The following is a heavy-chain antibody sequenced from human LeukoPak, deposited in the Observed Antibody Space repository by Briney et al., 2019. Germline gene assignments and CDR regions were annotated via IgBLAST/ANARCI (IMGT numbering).Heavy chain of an antibody. CDR2: INNSRGAT. V-gene: IGHV3-64*01. D-gene: IGHD3-10*01. CDR3: ARDGYSASGSYYGMDV. Sequence: SLRLSCTASGFTFTAYSMHWVRQAPGQGLECVSCINNSRGATNYANTVKGRFTISRDTSKNTLYLQMSSLRAEDTAVYYCARDGYSASGSYYGMDVWGQGTTVTVSS. J-gene: IGHJ6*02. CDR1: GFTFTAYS.